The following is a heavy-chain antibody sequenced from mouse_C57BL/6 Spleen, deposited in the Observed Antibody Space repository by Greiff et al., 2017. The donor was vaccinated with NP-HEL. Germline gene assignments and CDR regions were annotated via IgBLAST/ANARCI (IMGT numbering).Heavy chain of an antibody. CDR3: ARALYYYGSSDAY. D-gene: IGHD1-1*01. CDR2: IAPNSGGT. Sequence: QVQLQQPGAELVKPGASVKLSCKASGYTFTRYWMPWVKQRPGRGLEWIGRIAPNSGGTKYHEKFKSKATLTVDKPSSTAYMQLSSLTSEDSAVYYCARALYYYGSSDAYWGQGTLVTVSA. V-gene: IGHV1-72*01. CDR1: GYTFTRYW. J-gene: IGHJ3*01.